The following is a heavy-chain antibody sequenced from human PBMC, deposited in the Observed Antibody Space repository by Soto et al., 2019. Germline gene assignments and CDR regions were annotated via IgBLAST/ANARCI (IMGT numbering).Heavy chain of an antibody. Sequence: VGSLRLSCAASGFTFSSYAMHWVRQAPGKGLEWVAVISYDGSNKYYADSVKGRFTISRDNSKNTLYLQMNSLRAEDTAVYYCARDWRYSYGFGDAFDIWGQGTMVTVSS. CDR2: ISYDGSNK. V-gene: IGHV3-30-3*01. D-gene: IGHD5-18*01. J-gene: IGHJ3*02. CDR3: ARDWRYSYGFGDAFDI. CDR1: GFTFSSYA.